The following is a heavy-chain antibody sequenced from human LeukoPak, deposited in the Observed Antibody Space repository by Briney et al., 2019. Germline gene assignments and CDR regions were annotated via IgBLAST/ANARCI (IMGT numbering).Heavy chain of an antibody. CDR2: ISSSSYI. CDR1: GFTFDDYA. D-gene: IGHD1-1*01. V-gene: IGHV3-21*01. CDR3: ARSTMNWRNKITFDY. Sequence: PGGSLRLSCAASGFTFDDYAMHWVRQAPGKGLEWVSSISSSSYIYYADSVKGRFTISRDNAKNSLYLQMNSLRAEDTAVYYCARSTMNWRNKITFDYWGQGTLVTVSS. J-gene: IGHJ4*02.